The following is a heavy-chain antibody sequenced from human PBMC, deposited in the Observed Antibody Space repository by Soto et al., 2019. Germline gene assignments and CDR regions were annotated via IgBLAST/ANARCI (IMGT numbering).Heavy chain of an antibody. J-gene: IGHJ4*02. Sequence: LRLSCVASDFSFSNYAMHWVRQAPGKGLEWVGIVSFDGFNKYYTDSVKGRFTISRDNSKNTLYLQMNGLRAEDTAMYYCARDSVDYDNRGYHFVHWRQGALVSAS. CDR1: DFSFSNYA. CDR2: VSFDGFNK. V-gene: IGHV3-30-3*01. CDR3: ARDSVDYDNRGYHFVH. D-gene: IGHD5-12*01.